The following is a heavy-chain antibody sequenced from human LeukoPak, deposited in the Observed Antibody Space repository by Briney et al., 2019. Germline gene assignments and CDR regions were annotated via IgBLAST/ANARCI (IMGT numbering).Heavy chain of an antibody. D-gene: IGHD1-1*01. CDR3: AKDFPLSERSFDY. CDR1: GFTFSAFG. CDR2: ISGSGGST. Sequence: GGSLRLSCAASGFTFSAFGMNWVRQAPGKGLEWVSAISGSGGSTYYADSVKGRFTISRDNSKNTLYLQMNSLRAEDTAVYYCAKDFPLSERSFDYWGQGTLVTVSS. J-gene: IGHJ4*02. V-gene: IGHV3-23*01.